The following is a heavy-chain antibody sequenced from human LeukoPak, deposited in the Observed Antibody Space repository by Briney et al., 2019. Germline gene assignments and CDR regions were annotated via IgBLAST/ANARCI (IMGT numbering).Heavy chain of an antibody. Sequence: GGSLRLSCATSGFTFKNYAMTWVRQARGKELEGVSSISGSGSSTSYADSVKGRFTISRDNSKNTLYVQMNSLRAEDTAVYYCTRRSGATWTHFDYWGQGTLVTVSS. D-gene: IGHD2-15*01. CDR3: TRRSGATWTHFDY. J-gene: IGHJ4*02. CDR2: ISGSGSST. V-gene: IGHV3-23*01. CDR1: GFTFKNYA.